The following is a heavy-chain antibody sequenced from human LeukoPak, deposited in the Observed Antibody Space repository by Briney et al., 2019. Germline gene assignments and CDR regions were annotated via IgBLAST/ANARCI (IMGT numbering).Heavy chain of an antibody. Sequence: GGSLRLSCAASGFXFNSYAINWVRQAPGKGLEWVSGISGSSGSTYYADSVKGRFTNSRDNSKNTLYLQMNSLRAEDTAVYYCARGDPTSWGQGTLVTVSS. CDR1: GFXFNSYA. J-gene: IGHJ4*02. V-gene: IGHV3-23*01. CDR2: ISGSSGST. CDR3: ARGDPTS.